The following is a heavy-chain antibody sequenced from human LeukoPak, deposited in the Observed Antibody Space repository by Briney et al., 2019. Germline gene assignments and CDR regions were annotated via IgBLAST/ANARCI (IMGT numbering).Heavy chain of an antibody. CDR2: ISYDGRDN. J-gene: IGHJ4*02. D-gene: IGHD6-25*01. CDR1: GFTFSGYA. CDR3: ARDLRRIAAYYFDY. V-gene: IGHV3-30*03. Sequence: GGSLTLSCAASGFTFSGYAIHWVRQAPGRGLEWVAVISYDGRDNHHADSVKGGFTISRNNSKNTLHQQTNSRRAEDTAVYYCARDLRRIAAYYFDYWGQGTLVTVSS.